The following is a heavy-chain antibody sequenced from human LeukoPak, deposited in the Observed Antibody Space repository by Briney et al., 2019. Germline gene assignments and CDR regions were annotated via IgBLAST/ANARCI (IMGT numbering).Heavy chain of an antibody. V-gene: IGHV4-61*01. CDR1: GGSVSSGSYS. J-gene: IGHJ6*04. CDR3: ARALYFGLFNMNYYGMDV. CDR2: VYYRVRT. Sequence: QPSETLSLTCTIHGGSVSSGSYSRSWFRQPPGKGLERLGHVYYRVRTNYQPSIQSQRAISLDTSKNQYSLKLSSVSAADTAVYYCARALYFGLFNMNYYGMDVWGKGTTVTVSS. D-gene: IGHD3-9*01.